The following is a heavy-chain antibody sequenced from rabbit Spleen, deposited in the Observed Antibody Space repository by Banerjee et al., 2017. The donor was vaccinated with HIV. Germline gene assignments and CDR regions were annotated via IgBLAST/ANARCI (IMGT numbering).Heavy chain of an antibody. CDR2: IDTGSSGFT. J-gene: IGHJ6*01. D-gene: IGHD8-1*01. Sequence: VESGGDLVKPGASLTLTCTASGVSFSGNSYMCWVRQAPGKGLEWIACIDTGSSGFTYFASWAKGRFTISKTSSTTVTLQMTSLTAADTATYFCARDTGSSFSTYGMDLWGQGTLVTVS. CDR1: GVSFSGNSY. V-gene: IGHV1S40*01. CDR3: ARDTGSSFSTYGMDL.